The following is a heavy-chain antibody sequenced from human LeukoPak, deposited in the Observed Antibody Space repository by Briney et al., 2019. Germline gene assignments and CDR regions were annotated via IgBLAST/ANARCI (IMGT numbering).Heavy chain of an antibody. CDR1: GYSISSGYY. J-gene: IGHJ4*02. CDR3: ARALSDFSNFDY. D-gene: IGHD3/OR15-3a*01. V-gene: IGHV4-38-2*02. Sequence: SETLSLTCTVSGYSISSGYYWGWIRQPPGKGLEWIGSIYHSGSTYYNPSLKSRVTISVDKSKNQFSLKLSSVTAADTAVYYCARALSDFSNFDYWGQGTPVTVSS. CDR2: IYHSGST.